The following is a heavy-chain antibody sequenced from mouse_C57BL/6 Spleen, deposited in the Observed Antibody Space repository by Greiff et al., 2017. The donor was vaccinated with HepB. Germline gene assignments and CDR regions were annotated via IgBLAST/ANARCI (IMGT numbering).Heavy chain of an antibody. CDR2: IDPENGDT. J-gene: IGHJ3*01. CDR3: TRVAY. V-gene: IGHV14-4*01. Sequence: EVQLQQSGAALVRPGASVKLSCTASGFNIKDDYMHWVKQRPEQGREWIGWIDPENGDTEYASKFQGKATITADTSSNTASLQLGSLTSEDAAVYSCTRVAYLSQGTLVTLSP. CDR1: GFNIKDDY.